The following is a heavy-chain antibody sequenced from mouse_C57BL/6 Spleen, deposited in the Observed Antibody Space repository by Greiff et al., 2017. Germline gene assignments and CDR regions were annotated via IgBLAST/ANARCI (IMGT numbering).Heavy chain of an antibody. Sequence: EVKLVESGGGLVKPGGSLKLSCAASGFTFSDYGMHWVRQAPEKGLEWVAYISSGSSTIYYTDTVKGRFTISRDNAKNTLFLQMTSLRSEDTAMYYCANLYYYGSSWGQGTLVTVSA. CDR2: ISSGSSTI. CDR3: ANLYYYGSS. J-gene: IGHJ3*01. D-gene: IGHD1-1*01. CDR1: GFTFSDYG. V-gene: IGHV5-17*01.